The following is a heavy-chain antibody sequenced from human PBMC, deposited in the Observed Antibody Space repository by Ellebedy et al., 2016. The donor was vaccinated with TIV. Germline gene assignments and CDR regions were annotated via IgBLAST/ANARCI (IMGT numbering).Heavy chain of an antibody. D-gene: IGHD6-13*01. CDR2: INLSGGST. CDR1: GYTFTSYY. Sequence: ASVKVSCKASGYTFTSYYMHWVRQAPGQGLEWMGIINLSGGSTSYAQKFQGRVTMTRDTSTSTVYMELSSLRSEDTAVYYCARLSIAAAGTEVYGMDVWGQGTTVTVSS. CDR3: ARLSIAAAGTEVYGMDV. J-gene: IGHJ6*02. V-gene: IGHV1-46*01.